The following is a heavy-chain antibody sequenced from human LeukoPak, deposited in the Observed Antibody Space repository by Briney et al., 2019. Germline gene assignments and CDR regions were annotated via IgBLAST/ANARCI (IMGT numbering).Heavy chain of an antibody. CDR2: IKQDGSEK. V-gene: IGHV3-7*01. Sequence: GGSLRLSCAASGFSFSSYWMSWVRQAPGKGLEWVANIKQDGSEKYYVDSEKGRFTISRDNAKNSLFLQMNSLRAEDTAVYYCACGNYYGLDVWGQGTTVTVS. D-gene: IGHD1-26*01. CDR1: GFSFSSYW. J-gene: IGHJ6*02. CDR3: ACGNYYGLDV.